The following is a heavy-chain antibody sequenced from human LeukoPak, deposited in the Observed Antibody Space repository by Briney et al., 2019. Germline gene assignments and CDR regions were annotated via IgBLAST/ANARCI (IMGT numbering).Heavy chain of an antibody. CDR1: GFTFSDYY. Sequence: GRSLRLSCAASGFTFSDYYMSWIRQAPGKGLEWVSYISSSGSTIYYADSVKGRFTISRDNAKNSLYLQMNSLRAEDTAVYYCARPVVVVAATDYYGMDVWGQGTTVTVSS. J-gene: IGHJ6*02. V-gene: IGHV3-11*01. CDR3: ARPVVVVAATDYYGMDV. CDR2: ISSSGSTI. D-gene: IGHD2-15*01.